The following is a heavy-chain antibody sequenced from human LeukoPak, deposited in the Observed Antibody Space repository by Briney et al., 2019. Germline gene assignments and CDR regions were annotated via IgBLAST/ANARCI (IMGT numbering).Heavy chain of an antibody. CDR3: AREAVDTAMVTGIDY. V-gene: IGHV3-33*01. Sequence: GGSLRLSCAASGFTFSSYGMHWVRQAPGKGLEWVAVISYDGSNKYYADSVKGRFTISRDNSKNTLYLQMNSLRAEDTAVYYCAREAVDTAMVTGIDYWGRGTLVTVSS. J-gene: IGHJ4*02. D-gene: IGHD5-18*01. CDR1: GFTFSSYG. CDR2: ISYDGSNK.